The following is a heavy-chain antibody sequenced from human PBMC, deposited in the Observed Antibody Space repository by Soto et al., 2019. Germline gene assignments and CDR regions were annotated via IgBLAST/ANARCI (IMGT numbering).Heavy chain of an antibody. Sequence: SVKVSCKAAGGTFSSYAISWVRQAPGQGLEWMGGIIPIFGTANYAQKFQGRVTITADESTSTAYMELSSLRSEDTAVYYCARERTMFYGMDVWGQGTTVTVSS. CDR3: ARERTMFYGMDV. CDR1: GGTFSSYA. D-gene: IGHD1-1*01. V-gene: IGHV1-69*13. J-gene: IGHJ6*02. CDR2: IIPIFGTA.